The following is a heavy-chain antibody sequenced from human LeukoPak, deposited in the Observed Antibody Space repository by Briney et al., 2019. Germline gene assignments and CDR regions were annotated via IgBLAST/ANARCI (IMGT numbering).Heavy chain of an antibody. CDR3: ARVGDWNDLVY. Sequence: SETLSLTCTVTGGSFSSYYWSWIRQPPGKGLEWIGHIYYSGSTNYNPSPKSRVTILVDTSKNQFSLKLSSVTAADTAVYYCARVGDWNDLVYWGQGTLVTVSS. J-gene: IGHJ4*02. D-gene: IGHD1-1*01. CDR1: GGSFSSYY. CDR2: IYYSGST. V-gene: IGHV4-59*01.